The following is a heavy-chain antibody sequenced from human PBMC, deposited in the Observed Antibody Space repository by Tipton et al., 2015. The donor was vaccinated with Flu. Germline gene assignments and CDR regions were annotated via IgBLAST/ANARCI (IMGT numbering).Heavy chain of an antibody. Sequence: TLSLTCTVSGGSISSYYWGWIRQPPGKGLGWIGNIFHTGSTYHNPSLKGRVTLSVDRSKNQFSLKVISVTAADTAVYYCARRDYSNYVSDPKNWFDPWGQGTLVTVSA. CDR1: GGSISSYY. CDR2: IFHTGST. D-gene: IGHD4-11*01. V-gene: IGHV4-59*04. J-gene: IGHJ5*02. CDR3: ARRDYSNYVSDPKNWFDP.